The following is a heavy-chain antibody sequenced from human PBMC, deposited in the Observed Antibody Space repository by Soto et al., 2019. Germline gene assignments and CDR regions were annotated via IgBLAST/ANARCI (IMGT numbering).Heavy chain of an antibody. J-gene: IGHJ3*02. CDR3: ARDRNGYYQDAFDI. CDR2: ISSSSSYI. CDR1: GFTFSSYS. Sequence: EVQLVESGGGLVKPGGSLRLSCAASGFTFSSYSMNLVRQAPGKGLEWVSSISSSSSYIYYADSVKARFTISRDNAKNSLYLQMNSLRAEDTAVYYCARDRNGYYQDAFDIWGQGTMVTVSS. D-gene: IGHD4-17*01. V-gene: IGHV3-21*01.